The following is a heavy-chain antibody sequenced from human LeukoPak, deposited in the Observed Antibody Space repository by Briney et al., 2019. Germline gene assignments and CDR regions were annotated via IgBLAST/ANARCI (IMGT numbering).Heavy chain of an antibody. CDR3: AIPPLSGTGSSRPLAEMDV. Sequence: PGGSLRLSCAASGFTFDDYTMHWVRQAPGKGLEWVSLISWDGGSTYYADSVKGRFTISRDNARNSLYLQMNSLRAEDTAVYYCAIPPLSGTGSSRPLAEMDVWGQGTTVTVSS. D-gene: IGHD3-10*01. V-gene: IGHV3-43*01. J-gene: IGHJ6*02. CDR1: GFTFDDYT. CDR2: ISWDGGST.